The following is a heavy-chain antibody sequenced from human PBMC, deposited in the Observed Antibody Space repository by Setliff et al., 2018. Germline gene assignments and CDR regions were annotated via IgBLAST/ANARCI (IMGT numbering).Heavy chain of an antibody. V-gene: IGHV1-2*06. CDR1: GYNFIGYY. Sequence: GASVKVSCKASGYNFIGYYVHWVRQAPGQGFEWMGRINPNTGDTNYGQKFQGRVTMTRDTSITTVYMDLGSLRSDDTAVYYCARSSGPRVVLAADFDYWGQGTLVTVSS. J-gene: IGHJ4*02. D-gene: IGHD5-12*01. CDR3: ARSSGPRVVLAADFDY. CDR2: INPNTGDT.